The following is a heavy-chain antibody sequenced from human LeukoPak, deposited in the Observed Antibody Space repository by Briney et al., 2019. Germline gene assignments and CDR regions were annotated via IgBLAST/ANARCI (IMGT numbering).Heavy chain of an antibody. Sequence: GGSLRLSCAASGFTFSSFAMHWVHQAPGKGLEWVAVISYDGSNTYYADSVKGRLTISRDNSKNTLYLQMNSLRAKDTAVYYCARDSDFAVAGTTPFDYWGQGTLVTVSS. J-gene: IGHJ4*02. CDR2: ISYDGSNT. V-gene: IGHV3-30*04. CDR3: ARDSDFAVAGTTPFDY. D-gene: IGHD6-19*01. CDR1: GFTFSSFA.